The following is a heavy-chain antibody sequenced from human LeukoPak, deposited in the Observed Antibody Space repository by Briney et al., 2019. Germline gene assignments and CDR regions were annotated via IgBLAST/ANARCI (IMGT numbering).Heavy chain of an antibody. CDR3: ARDSLRTAIAMAGGNWFDP. CDR2: INPSGGST. D-gene: IGHD6-19*01. J-gene: IGHJ5*02. V-gene: IGHV1-46*01. CDR1: GYSFTGYH. Sequence: ASVKVSCKASGYSFTGYHMHWVRQAPGQGLEWMGIINPSGGSTTYAEKFQGRVTMTRDTSTSTVYMELSSLRSGDTAVYYCARDSLRTAIAMAGGNWFDPWGQGTLVTVSS.